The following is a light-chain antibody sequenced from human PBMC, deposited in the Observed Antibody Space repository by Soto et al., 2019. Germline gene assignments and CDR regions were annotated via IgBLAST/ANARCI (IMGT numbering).Light chain of an antibody. CDR1: QSVSRW. CDR2: HAS. Sequence: TQMTQSPSTLSASVGDRVTITCRASQSVSRWLAWYQQKPGKAPRLLIYHASNLESGVPSRFSGSGSRTEFTLTITSLQPEDAATYYCQQYNTYLPWTFGQGTKVEIK. CDR3: QQYNTYLPWT. V-gene: IGKV1-5*01. J-gene: IGKJ1*01.